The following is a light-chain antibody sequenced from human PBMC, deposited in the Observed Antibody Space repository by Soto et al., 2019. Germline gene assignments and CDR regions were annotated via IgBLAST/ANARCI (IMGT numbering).Light chain of an antibody. CDR3: QQYGTSPLT. J-gene: IGKJ4*01. CDR1: QSVRNSY. Sequence: EIVLTQSPGTLSLSPGDRATLSCRASQSVRNSYLAWYQQKPGQAPTLLIYGTSSRATGTPDRFGGRGAGTDFTLTISRLEPEDSAVYYCQQYGTSPLTFGGGTKVEIK. V-gene: IGKV3-20*01. CDR2: GTS.